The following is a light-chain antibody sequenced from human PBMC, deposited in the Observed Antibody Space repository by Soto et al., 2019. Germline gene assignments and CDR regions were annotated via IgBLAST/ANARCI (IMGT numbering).Light chain of an antibody. J-gene: IGLJ2*01. CDR3: CSYAGRSTLL. CDR2: EGS. Sequence: QPVLTQPASVSGSPGQSITISCTGTSSDVGNYNLVSWYQQYPGKAPKVIIYEGSKRPSGVSGRFAGSKSGNTASLTISGLQAEDEADYYCCSYAGRSTLLFGGGTKLTVL. V-gene: IGLV2-23*01. CDR1: SSDVGNYNL.